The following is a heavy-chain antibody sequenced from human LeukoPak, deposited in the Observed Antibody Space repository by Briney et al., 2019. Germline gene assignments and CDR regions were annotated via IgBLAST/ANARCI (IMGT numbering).Heavy chain of an antibody. CDR1: GFTFSSYS. D-gene: IGHD5-18*01. J-gene: IGHJ4*02. Sequence: GGSLRLSCAASGFTFSSYSMNWVRQAPGKGLEWVSSISSSSSYIYYADSVKGRFTISRDNAKNSLYLQMNSLRAEDMAVYYCARGWIQLWSPFDYWGQGTLVTVSS. CDR2: ISSSSSYI. CDR3: ARGWIQLWSPFDY. V-gene: IGHV3-21*01.